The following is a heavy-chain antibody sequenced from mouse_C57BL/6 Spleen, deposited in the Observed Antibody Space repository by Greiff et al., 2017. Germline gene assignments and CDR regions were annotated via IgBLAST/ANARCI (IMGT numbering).Heavy chain of an antibody. J-gene: IGHJ3*01. CDR1: GYTFTDYY. V-gene: IGHV1-26*01. Sequence: EVQLQQSGPELVKPGASVKISCKASGYTFTDYYMNWVKQSHGKSLEWIGDINPNNGGTSYNQKFKGKATLTVDKSSSTAYMELRSLTSEDSAVYYCARAFDGYYGSWFAYWGQGTLVTVSA. CDR3: ARAFDGYYGSWFAY. D-gene: IGHD2-3*01. CDR2: INPNNGGT.